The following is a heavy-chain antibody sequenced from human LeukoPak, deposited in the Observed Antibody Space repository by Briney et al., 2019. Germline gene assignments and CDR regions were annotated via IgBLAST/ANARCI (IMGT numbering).Heavy chain of an antibody. D-gene: IGHD4-17*01. CDR1: GFTVSSNY. V-gene: IGHV3-53*01. CDR3: AREAVTRNYFDY. Sequence: LPGGSLRLSCAASGFTVSSNYMNWVRQAPGKGVEWVSVIYSGGSTYYADSVKGRFTISRDNSQNTLYLQMNSLRAEDTAVYYCAREAVTRNYFDYWGQGTLVTVSS. CDR2: IYSGGST. J-gene: IGHJ4*02.